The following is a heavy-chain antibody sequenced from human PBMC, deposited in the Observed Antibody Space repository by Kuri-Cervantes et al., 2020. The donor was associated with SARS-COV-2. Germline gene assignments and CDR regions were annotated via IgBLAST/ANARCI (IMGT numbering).Heavy chain of an antibody. Sequence: GESLKISCKGSGYSFTSYWISWVRQMPGKGLEWMGRIDPSDSYTNYSPSFQGHVTISADKSISTAYLQWSSLKASDTAMYYCARWGVVAATTYYYGMDVWGQGTTVTVSS. CDR2: IDPSDSYT. J-gene: IGHJ6*02. V-gene: IGHV5-10-1*01. CDR3: ARWGVVAATTYYYGMDV. CDR1: GYSFTSYW. D-gene: IGHD2-15*01.